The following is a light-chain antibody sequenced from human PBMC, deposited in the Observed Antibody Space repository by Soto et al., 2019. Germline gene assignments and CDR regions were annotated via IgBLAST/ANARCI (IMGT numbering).Light chain of an antibody. CDR2: EGS. Sequence: QSALTQPASVSGSPGQSITISCTGTSSDVGSYNLVSWYQQHPGKAPKLMIYEGSKRPSGVSNRFSGSKSGNTASLTISGLQAEDEDDYYCGSYAGSRAVFVGGTKVTVL. CDR3: GSYAGSRAV. V-gene: IGLV2-23*01. CDR1: SSDVGSYNL. J-gene: IGLJ3*02.